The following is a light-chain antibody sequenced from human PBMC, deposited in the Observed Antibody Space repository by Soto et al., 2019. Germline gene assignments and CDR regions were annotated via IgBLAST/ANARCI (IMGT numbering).Light chain of an antibody. V-gene: IGLV2-14*01. J-gene: IGLJ1*01. Sequence: QSALTQPASVSGSPGQSITISCTGTSSDVGGYNYVSWYQQHPGKAPKLMIYDVSNRPSGVSNRFSGSKSGDTASLTISGVQAEDEADYSCSSYTTGSTLFGTGNKVTVL. CDR1: SSDVGGYNY. CDR3: SSYTTGSTL. CDR2: DVS.